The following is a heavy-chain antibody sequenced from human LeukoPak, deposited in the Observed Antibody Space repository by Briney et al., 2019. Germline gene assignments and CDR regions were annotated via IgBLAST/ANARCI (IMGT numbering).Heavy chain of an antibody. D-gene: IGHD3-16*01. V-gene: IGHV3-23*01. Sequence: GGSLRLSCAASGFSFSSYAMSWGRHAPGKGLEGGSAISGSDGSKYYPDSVTRRFTISRGNSQNTLYLPMNSLRGDDTAVYYWARALRGFGGVPQPAFDIWGEGKMVTVSS. J-gene: IGHJ3*02. CDR3: ARALRGFGGVPQPAFDI. CDR2: ISGSDGSK. CDR1: GFSFSSYA.